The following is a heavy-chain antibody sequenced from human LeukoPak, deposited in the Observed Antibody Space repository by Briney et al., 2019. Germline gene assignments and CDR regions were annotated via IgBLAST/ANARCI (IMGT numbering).Heavy chain of an antibody. D-gene: IGHD5-18*01. V-gene: IGHV3-53*01. Sequence: GGSLRLPCAASGFTVSTNYMSWVRQAPGKGLEWVSVIYSGGSTYYADSVKGRFTISRDNSKNTLFLQMNSLRGEDTAVYYCARHSQTYSYGLHWGQGTLVTVSS. J-gene: IGHJ4*02. CDR3: ARHSQTYSYGLH. CDR1: GFTVSTNY. CDR2: IYSGGST.